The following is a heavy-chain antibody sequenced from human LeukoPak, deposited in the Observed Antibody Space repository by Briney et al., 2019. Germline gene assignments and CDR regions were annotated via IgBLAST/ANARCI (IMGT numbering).Heavy chain of an antibody. J-gene: IGHJ4*02. CDR3: AKDVGKSIAVADQYFDY. CDR1: GFTFSNFG. Sequence: PGGSLRLSCAASGFTFSNFGMHWVRQAPGKGLEWVAVIWYDGTTKHYADSVKGRFTISRDNSKNTLYLEMNSLRAEDTAVYYCAKDVGKSIAVADQYFDYWGQGTLVTVSS. CDR2: IWYDGTTK. V-gene: IGHV3-33*06. D-gene: IGHD6-19*01.